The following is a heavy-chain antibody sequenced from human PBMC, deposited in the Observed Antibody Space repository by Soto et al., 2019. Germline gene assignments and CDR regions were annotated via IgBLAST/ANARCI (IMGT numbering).Heavy chain of an antibody. CDR1: GFSLSTSGVG. Sequence: QITLKESGPTLVRPTQTLTLTCTFSGFSLSTSGVGVGWIRQPPGKALEWLAVIYWNDDKRYSPSLKSRLTIAKDTSKCQVVLTITNMDTVDTATYSCARRPPYINYVDSWGRGTLVSASS. CDR3: ARRPPYINYVDS. V-gene: IGHV2-5*01. CDR2: IYWNDDK. J-gene: IGHJ4*02. D-gene: IGHD4-4*01.